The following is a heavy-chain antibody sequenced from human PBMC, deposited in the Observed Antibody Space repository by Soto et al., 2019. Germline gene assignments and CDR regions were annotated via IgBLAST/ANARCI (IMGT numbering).Heavy chain of an antibody. V-gene: IGHV1-18*04. CDR1: GYTFTTYG. CDR3: AKARAVRLEVCDS. D-gene: IGHD6-19*01. CDR2: ISAYNGNT. J-gene: IGHJ4*02. Sequence: ASVKVSCKASGYTFTTYGISWVRQAPGQGLEWMGWISAYNGNTNYAQKLQGRVTMTTDTSTSTAYMELTRLRSDDTAIYYCAKARAVRLEVCDSWGQGALVTVSS.